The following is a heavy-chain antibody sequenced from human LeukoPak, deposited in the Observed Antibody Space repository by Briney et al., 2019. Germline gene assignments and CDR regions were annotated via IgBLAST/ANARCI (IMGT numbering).Heavy chain of an antibody. CDR3: ARDVSAGTGLIDY. D-gene: IGHD6-19*01. Sequence: ASVKVSCKASGGTFSSYAISWVRQAPGQGLEWMGRIIPILGIANYAQKFQGRVTITADKSTSTAYMELSSLRSEDTAVYYCARDVSAGTGLIDYWGQGTLATVSS. CDR2: IIPILGIA. J-gene: IGHJ4*02. V-gene: IGHV1-69*04. CDR1: GGTFSSYA.